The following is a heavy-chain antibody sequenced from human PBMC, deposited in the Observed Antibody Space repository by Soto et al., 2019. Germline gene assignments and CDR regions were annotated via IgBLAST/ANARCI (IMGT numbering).Heavy chain of an antibody. CDR2: IYPGDSDT. V-gene: IGHV5-51*01. CDR1: GYSFTSYW. J-gene: IGHJ6*03. Sequence: PGESLKISCKGSGYSFTSYWVGWVRQMPGKGLEWMGIIYPGDSDTRYSPSFQGQVTISADKSISTAYLQWSSLKASDTAMYYCARVGYCSGGSCFQHYYMDVWGKGTTVTVSS. D-gene: IGHD2-15*01. CDR3: ARVGYCSGGSCFQHYYMDV.